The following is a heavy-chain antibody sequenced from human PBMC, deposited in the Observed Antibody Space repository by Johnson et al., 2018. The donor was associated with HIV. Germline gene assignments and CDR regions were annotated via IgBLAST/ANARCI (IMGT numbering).Heavy chain of an antibody. CDR2: ISSSGSTI. V-gene: IGHV3-11*04. CDR1: GFTFSDYY. CDR3: ARGGDGYNSRFREPFGAFDI. Sequence: QVQLVESGGGLVKPGGSLRLSCAASGFTFSDYYMSWIRQAPGKGLEWGSYISSSGSTIYYADSVKGRFTISRDNAKNSLYLQMNSLRAEDTAVYYCARGGDGYNSRFREPFGAFDIWGQGTMVTVSS. D-gene: IGHD5-24*01. J-gene: IGHJ3*02.